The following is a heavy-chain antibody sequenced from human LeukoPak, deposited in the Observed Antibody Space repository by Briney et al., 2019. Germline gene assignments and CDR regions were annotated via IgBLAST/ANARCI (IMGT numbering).Heavy chain of an antibody. D-gene: IGHD6-19*01. J-gene: IGHJ4*02. Sequence: PGGSLRLSCAASGFTFSSYGMNWVRQAPGKGLEWVSYISPGSSTMYYADSGKGRFTISRDNAKNSLYLQMNSLRAEDTAVYYCAREHTPYGSGCTAAYWGQGTLVTVSS. CDR1: GFTFSSYG. CDR3: AREHTPYGSGCTAAY. V-gene: IGHV3-48*01. CDR2: ISPGSSTM.